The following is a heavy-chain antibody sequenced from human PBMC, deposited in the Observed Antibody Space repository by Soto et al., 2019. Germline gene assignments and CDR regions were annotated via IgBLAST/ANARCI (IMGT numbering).Heavy chain of an antibody. D-gene: IGHD1-26*01. CDR3: ARNLALTGDFDY. CDR2: MNPSNGHT. CDR1: GYTFTDYD. V-gene: IGHV1-8*01. J-gene: IGHJ4*02. Sequence: QVHLVQSGAEVKKPGASVKVSCKASGYTFTDYDINWVRQATGQTLEWLGWMNPSNGHTGYAQKFQGRLTMTRDTSIGTAYMELSSLRSEDTAVYYCARNLALTGDFDYGGQGTLVTVSS.